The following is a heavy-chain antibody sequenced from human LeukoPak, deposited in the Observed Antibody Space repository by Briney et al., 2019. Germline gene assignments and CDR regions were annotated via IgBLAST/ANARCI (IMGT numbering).Heavy chain of an antibody. D-gene: IGHD3-10*01. CDR2: ISSSSSTI. V-gene: IGHV3-48*04. CDR1: GFTFSSYS. CDR3: ARESGYGSGSYLFDY. Sequence: GGSLRLSCAASGFTFSSYSMNWVRQAPGKGLEWVSYISSSSSTIYYADSVKGRFTISRDNAKNSLYLQMNSLRAEDTAVYYCARESGYGSGSYLFDYWGQGTLVTVSS. J-gene: IGHJ4*02.